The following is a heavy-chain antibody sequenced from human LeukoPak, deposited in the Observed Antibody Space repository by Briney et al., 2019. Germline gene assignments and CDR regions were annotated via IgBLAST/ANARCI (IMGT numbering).Heavy chain of an antibody. CDR2: ITPNSGDT. Sequence: ASVKVSCKTSGYTFTGYYVHWVRQAPGQGLEWMGRITPNSGDTIYAQKFQGRATMTRDTSISAAYMALNSLTSDDTAIYYCARDLVGGIWSAGFWGQGTLVTVSS. D-gene: IGHD3-3*01. J-gene: IGHJ4*02. CDR1: GYTFTGYY. V-gene: IGHV1-2*06. CDR3: ARDLVGGIWSAGF.